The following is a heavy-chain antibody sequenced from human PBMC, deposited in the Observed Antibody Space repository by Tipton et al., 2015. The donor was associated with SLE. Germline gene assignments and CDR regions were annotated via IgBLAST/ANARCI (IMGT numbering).Heavy chain of an antibody. CDR3: AGTPWLVRFEY. D-gene: IGHD3-10*01. CDR1: GGSISGASDS. Sequence: TLSLTCSVSGGSISGASDSWGWIRQSPGKGLEWLGSIYYSGTSYYNPSLKSRVTISVDTSKNQISLKLRSVNAADTAVYYCAGTPWLVRFEYWGQGTLVNVSP. J-gene: IGHJ4*02. CDR2: IYYSGTS. V-gene: IGHV4-39*01.